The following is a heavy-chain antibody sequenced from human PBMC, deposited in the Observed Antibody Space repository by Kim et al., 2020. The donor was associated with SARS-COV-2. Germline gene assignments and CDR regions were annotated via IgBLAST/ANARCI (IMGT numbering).Heavy chain of an antibody. CDR3: AKGTAAALPGTAFDI. CDR2: ISWNSVSI. J-gene: IGHJ3*02. V-gene: IGHV3-9*01. Sequence: GGSLRLSCAASGFTFDDYAMHWVRQAPGKGLEWVSGISWNSVSIGYADSVKGRFTISRDNAKNSLYLQMNSLRAEDTALYYCAKGTAAALPGTAFDIWGQGTMVTVSS. CDR1: GFTFDDYA. D-gene: IGHD6-13*01.